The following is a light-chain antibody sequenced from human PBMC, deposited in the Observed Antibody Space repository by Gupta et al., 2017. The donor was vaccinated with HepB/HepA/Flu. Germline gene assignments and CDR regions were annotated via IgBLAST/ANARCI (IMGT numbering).Light chain of an antibody. CDR3: EAWDDNLNALV. CDR2: RNN. V-gene: IGLV1-44*01. Sequence: QSVHTQPPSPSGISGQRVTISCSGSSSNVGSNTVYWYQQLPGTAPKLLIFRNNQRPSGVPDRFSGSKSGTSASLAITGLQSEDEADYYCEAWDDNLNALVFGGGTKLTVL. CDR1: SSNVGSNT. J-gene: IGLJ2*01.